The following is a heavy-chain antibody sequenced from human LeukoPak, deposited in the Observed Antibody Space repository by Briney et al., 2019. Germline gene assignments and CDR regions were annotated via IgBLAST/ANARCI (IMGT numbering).Heavy chain of an antibody. CDR3: ARLTYYDISLDVTTGYYFDY. V-gene: IGHV4-34*01. J-gene: IGHJ4*02. CDR1: GGSFSGYY. Sequence: SETLSLTCAVYGGSFSGYYWSWIRQPPGKGLEWIGEINHSGRTNYNPSLKSRGTISVDTSKNQFSLKLSSVTAADTAVYYCARLTYYDISLDVTTGYYFDYWGQGTLVTVSS. D-gene: IGHD3-9*01. CDR2: INHSGRT.